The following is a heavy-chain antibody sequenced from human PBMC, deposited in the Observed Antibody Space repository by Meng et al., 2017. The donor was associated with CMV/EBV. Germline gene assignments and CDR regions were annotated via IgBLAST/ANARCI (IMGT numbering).Heavy chain of an antibody. V-gene: IGHV3-21*01. CDR2: ISSSSSYI. CDR3: ASYSSSWEGY. Sequence: ERLLVGSGGGLVKRGGSRRLSGEASGFTFSSNSMNWGRQAPGKGLEWVSSISSSSSYIYYADSVKGRFTISRDNAKNSLYLQMNSLRAEDTAVYYCASYSSSWEGYWGQGTLVTVSS. D-gene: IGHD6-13*01. CDR1: GFTFSSNS. J-gene: IGHJ4*02.